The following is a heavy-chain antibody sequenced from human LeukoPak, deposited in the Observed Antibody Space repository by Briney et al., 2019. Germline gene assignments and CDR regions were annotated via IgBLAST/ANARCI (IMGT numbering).Heavy chain of an antibody. J-gene: IGHJ4*02. CDR1: GFSVSSNF. D-gene: IGHD5-24*01. CDR2: ISTSSSYI. CDR3: ARDRWLQSQRYFDY. V-gene: IGHV3-21*01. Sequence: PGGSLRLSCAASGFSVSSNFMSWVRQAPGKGLEWVSSISTSSSYIYYADSVKGRFTISRDNAKNSLYLQMDSLRAEDTAVYYCARDRWLQSQRYFDYWGQGILVTVSS.